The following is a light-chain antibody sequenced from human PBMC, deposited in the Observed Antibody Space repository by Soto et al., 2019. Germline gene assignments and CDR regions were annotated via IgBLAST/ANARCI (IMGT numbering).Light chain of an antibody. J-gene: IGKJ1*01. CDR1: QSVSSNY. CDR2: GAS. V-gene: IGKV3-20*01. CDR3: HQYGTSPWT. Sequence: EIVLTQSPGTLSLSQGERATLSCRASQSVSSNYLAWYQQKPGQAPGLLIHGASSRATGIPDRFSGSGSGTDLTLTISRLEPEDFAVYYCHQYGTSPWTFGQGTKVDIK.